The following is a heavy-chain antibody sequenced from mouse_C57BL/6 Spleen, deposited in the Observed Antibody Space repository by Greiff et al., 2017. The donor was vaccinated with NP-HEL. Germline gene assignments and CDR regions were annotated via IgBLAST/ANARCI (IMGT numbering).Heavy chain of an antibody. CDR3: ARPRDEGAWFAY. Sequence: EVMLVESGGGLVKPGGSLKLSCAASGFTFSDYGMHWVRQAPEKGLEWVAYISSGSSTIYYADTVKGRFTISRDNAKNTLFLQMTSLGSEDTAMYYCARPRDEGAWFAYWGQGTLVTVSA. J-gene: IGHJ3*01. CDR1: GFTFSDYG. CDR2: ISSGSSTI. V-gene: IGHV5-17*01.